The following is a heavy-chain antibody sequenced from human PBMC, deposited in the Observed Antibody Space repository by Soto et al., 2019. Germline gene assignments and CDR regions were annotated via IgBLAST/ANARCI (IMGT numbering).Heavy chain of an antibody. Sequence: ASVKVSCKASGGTFSSYAISWVRQAPGQGLERMGGIIPIFGTANYAQKFQGRVTITADESTSTAYMELSSLRSEDTAVYYCARVETYYYDSSGYFGNAFDIWGQGTMVTVSS. CDR1: GGTFSSYA. J-gene: IGHJ3*02. V-gene: IGHV1-69*13. D-gene: IGHD3-22*01. CDR2: IIPIFGTA. CDR3: ARVETYYYDSSGYFGNAFDI.